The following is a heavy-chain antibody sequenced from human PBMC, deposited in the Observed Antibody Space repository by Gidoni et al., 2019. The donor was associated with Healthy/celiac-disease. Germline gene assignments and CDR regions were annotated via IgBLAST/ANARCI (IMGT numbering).Heavy chain of an antibody. J-gene: IGHJ3*02. CDR1: GGPISSGGYY. CDR2: IYYSGST. D-gene: IGHD4-17*01. CDR3: ARAAEVRTVTPDAFDI. V-gene: IGHV4-31*03. Sequence: QLQLQESGPGLVKPSQTLSLTCPVSGGPISSGGYYWSWIRQHPGKGLEWIGYIYYSGSTYYNPSLKSRVTISVDTSKNQFSLKLSSVTAADTAVYYCARAAEVRTVTPDAFDIWGQGTMVTVSS.